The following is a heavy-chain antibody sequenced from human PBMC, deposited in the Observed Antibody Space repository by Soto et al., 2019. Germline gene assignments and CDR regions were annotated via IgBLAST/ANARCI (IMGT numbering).Heavy chain of an antibody. Sequence: DVQLLESGGGLVQPGGSLRLSCAASGFTFSSYAMSWVRQAPGKGLEWVSAISGSGGSTYYADSVKGRFTISRDNSKNTLYLQMNRLRAEDTAVYYCAKECRSSGWYGGDFDYWGQGTLVTVSS. CDR3: AKECRSSGWYGGDFDY. V-gene: IGHV3-23*01. CDR2: ISGSGGST. J-gene: IGHJ4*02. CDR1: GFTFSSYA. D-gene: IGHD6-19*01.